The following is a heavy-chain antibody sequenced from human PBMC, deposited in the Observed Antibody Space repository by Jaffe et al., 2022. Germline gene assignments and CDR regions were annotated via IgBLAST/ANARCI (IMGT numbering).Heavy chain of an antibody. V-gene: IGHV3-48*03. Sequence: EVQLVESGGGLVQPGGSLRLSCAASGFTFSSYEMNWVRQAPGKGLEWVSYISSSGSTIYYADSVKGRFTISRDNAKNSLYLQMNSLRAEDTAVYYCARELRPGVPAPHYYYYMDVWGKGTTVTVSS. D-gene: IGHD2-2*01. J-gene: IGHJ6*03. CDR2: ISSSGSTI. CDR1: GFTFSSYE. CDR3: ARELRPGVPAPHYYYYMDV.